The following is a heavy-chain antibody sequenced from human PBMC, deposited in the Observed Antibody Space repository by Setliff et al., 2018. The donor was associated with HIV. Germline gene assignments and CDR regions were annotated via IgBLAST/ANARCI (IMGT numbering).Heavy chain of an antibody. Sequence: PSETLSLTCAVSGYSISTAYYWGWIRQPPGKGLEWIGGVYHSGTTYYNPSLKSRVTISVDMSNNQFSLKVTSVTAADTAVYYCMRGRSITIFGVAYFDFWGQGTQVTVS. CDR1: GYSISTAYY. J-gene: IGHJ4*02. CDR3: MRGRSITIFGVAYFDF. V-gene: IGHV4-38-2*01. D-gene: IGHD3-3*01. CDR2: VYHSGTT.